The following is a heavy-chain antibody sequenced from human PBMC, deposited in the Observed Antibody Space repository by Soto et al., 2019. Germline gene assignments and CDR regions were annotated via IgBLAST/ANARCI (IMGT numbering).Heavy chain of an antibody. Sequence: QVQLVESGGGVVQPGRSLRLSCAASGFTFSSYAMHWVRQAPGKGLEWVAVISYDGSNKYYADSVKGRFTISRDNSKNTLYLQMNSLRAEDTAVYYCARVSPSDYWGQRTLVTVSS. CDR1: GFTFSSYA. CDR3: ARVSPSDY. V-gene: IGHV3-30-3*01. CDR2: ISYDGSNK. J-gene: IGHJ4*02.